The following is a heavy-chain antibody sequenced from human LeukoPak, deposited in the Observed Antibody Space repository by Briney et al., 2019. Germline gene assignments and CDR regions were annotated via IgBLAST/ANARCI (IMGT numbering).Heavy chain of an antibody. CDR1: GFAFSSYW. D-gene: IGHD6-25*01. CDR2: INTDGAST. CDR3: ARGTAATAGIDY. J-gene: IGHJ4*02. V-gene: IGHV3-74*01. Sequence: GGSLRLSCTASGFAFSSYWMFWVRQAPGKGLVWVSQINTDGASTTYGDPAKGRFTTSRDNAENTLYLQMNRLRVEDTAVYYCARGTAATAGIDYWGQGTLVTVSS.